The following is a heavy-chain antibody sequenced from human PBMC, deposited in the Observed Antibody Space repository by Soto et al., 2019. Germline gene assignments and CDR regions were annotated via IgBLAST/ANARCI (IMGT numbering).Heavy chain of an antibody. CDR2: MNPNSGNT. V-gene: IGHV1-8*01. J-gene: IGHJ6*02. CDR3: ASVREYYYYYGMDV. Sequence: ASVKVSCKASGYTFTSYDINWVRQATGQGLEWMGWMNPNSGNTGYAQKFQGRVTMTRNTSISTAYMELSSLRSEDTAVYYCASVREYYYYYGMDVWGQGTTVTVSS. CDR1: GYTFTSYD.